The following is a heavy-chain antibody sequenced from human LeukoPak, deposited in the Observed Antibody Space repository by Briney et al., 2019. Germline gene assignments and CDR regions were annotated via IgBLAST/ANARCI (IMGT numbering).Heavy chain of an antibody. V-gene: IGHV1-2*02. D-gene: IGHD3-10*01. CDR1: GYTFTCYY. CDR3: ARDHVGEGVWFDP. Sequence: ASVKVSCKASGYTFTCYYVHWVRQAPGQGLEWMGWINPNSGGTNYAQKFQGRVTMTRYTSISTAYMELSRLRSDDTAVYYCARDHVGEGVWFDPWAPGTLVTVSS. J-gene: IGHJ5*02. CDR2: INPNSGGT.